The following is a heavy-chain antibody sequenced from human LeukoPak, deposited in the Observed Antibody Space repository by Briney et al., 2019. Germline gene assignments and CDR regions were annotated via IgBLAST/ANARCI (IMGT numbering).Heavy chain of an antibody. V-gene: IGHV3-9*01. J-gene: IGHJ5*02. Sequence: GRSLRLSCAASGFTFDDYAMHWVRQAPGKGLEWVSGISWNSGSIGYADSVKGRFTISRDNAKNSLYLQMNSLRAEDTAVYYCARELELREFDPWGQGTLVTVSS. CDR2: ISWNSGSI. CDR3: ARELELREFDP. D-gene: IGHD1-7*01. CDR1: GFTFDDYA.